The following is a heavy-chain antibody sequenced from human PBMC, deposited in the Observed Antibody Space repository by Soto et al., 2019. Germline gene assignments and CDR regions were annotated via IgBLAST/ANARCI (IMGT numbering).Heavy chain of an antibody. CDR1: GFTFSSYA. J-gene: IGHJ6*02. CDR2: ISGSGGST. V-gene: IGHV3-23*01. D-gene: IGHD3-16*01. Sequence: GGSLRLSCAASGFTFSSYAMSWVRQAPGKGLEWVSAISGSGGSTYYADSVKGRFTISRYNSKNTLYLQMNSLRAEDTAVYYCAKAFWAHYGMDVWGQGTTVTVSS. CDR3: AKAFWAHYGMDV.